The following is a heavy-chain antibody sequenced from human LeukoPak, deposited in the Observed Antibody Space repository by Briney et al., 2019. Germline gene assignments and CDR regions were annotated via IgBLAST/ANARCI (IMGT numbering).Heavy chain of an antibody. D-gene: IGHD5-18*01. CDR2: IYSSGST. Sequence: SETLSLTCTVSGGSISSYYWSWIRQPAGKGLEWIGRIYSSGSTNYNPSLKSRVTMSVDTSKNQFSLKLSSVTAADTAVYYCARTTEGGYTYGYFYYYYMDVWGKGTTVTISS. CDR3: ARTTEGGYTYGYFYYYYMDV. J-gene: IGHJ6*03. CDR1: GGSISSYY. V-gene: IGHV4-4*07.